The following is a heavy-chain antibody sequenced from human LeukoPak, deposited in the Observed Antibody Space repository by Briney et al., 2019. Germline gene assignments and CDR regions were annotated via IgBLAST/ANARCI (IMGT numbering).Heavy chain of an antibody. J-gene: IGHJ4*02. V-gene: IGHV1-8*01. CDR3: ARAWRVWSYVSGISY. D-gene: IGHD3-10*01. Sequence: ASVKVSCKASGYTFTSYDINWVRQATGQGLEWMGWMNPNSGNTGYAQKFQGRVTMTRNTSISTAYMELSSLRSEDTALYYCARAWRVWSYVSGISYWGQGTLVTVSS. CDR2: MNPNSGNT. CDR1: GYTFTSYD.